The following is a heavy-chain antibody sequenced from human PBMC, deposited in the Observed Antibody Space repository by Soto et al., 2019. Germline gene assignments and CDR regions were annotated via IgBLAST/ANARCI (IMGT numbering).Heavy chain of an antibody. CDR1: GYTFTSYD. V-gene: IGHV1-8*01. J-gene: IGHJ4*02. D-gene: IGHD1-26*01. CDR3: ARVGGNWEDDYFDY. Sequence: ASVKVSCKASGYTFTSYDIKWVRQATGQGLEWMGWMNPNSGNTGYAQKFQGRVTMTTSTSIRTAFMELSSLRSEDTAVYYCARVGGNWEDDYFDYWGQGTLVTVSS. CDR2: MNPNSGNT.